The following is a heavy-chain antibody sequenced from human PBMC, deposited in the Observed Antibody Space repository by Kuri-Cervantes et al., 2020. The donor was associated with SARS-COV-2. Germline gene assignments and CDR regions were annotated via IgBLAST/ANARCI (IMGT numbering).Heavy chain of an antibody. J-gene: IGHJ4*02. CDR1: GITFSDFY. Sequence: GESLKISCAASGITFSDFYMSWIRQAPGKGLEWISYISSSGSSMYYADSVKGRFTISRDNAKNSLYLQMNSLRAEDTAVYYCARDPLVFDWLSLFDYWGQGTLVTV. CDR2: ISSSGSSM. D-gene: IGHD3-9*01. V-gene: IGHV3-11*04. CDR3: ARDPLVFDWLSLFDY.